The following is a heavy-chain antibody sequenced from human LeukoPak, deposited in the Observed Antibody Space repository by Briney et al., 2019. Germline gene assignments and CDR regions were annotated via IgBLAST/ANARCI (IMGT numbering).Heavy chain of an antibody. D-gene: IGHD3-10*01. J-gene: IGHJ4*02. V-gene: IGHV1-3*01. Sequence: ASVKVSCKASGYTFTSYVIHWVRQAPGQRLEWMGWINAGNGNTKYSQKFRGRVTITRDTSASTAYMELSSLRSEDTAVYYCARGGHSYWGQGTLVTVSS. CDR2: INAGNGNT. CDR1: GYTFTSYV. CDR3: ARGGHSY.